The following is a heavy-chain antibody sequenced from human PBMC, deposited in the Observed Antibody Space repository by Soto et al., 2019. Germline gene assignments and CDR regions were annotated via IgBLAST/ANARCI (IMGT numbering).Heavy chain of an antibody. CDR3: ARFFDTFGGVIAGPRGGYFDY. V-gene: IGHV1-18*01. Sequence: ASVKVSCKASGYTFTSYGISWVRQAPGQGLEWMGWISAYNGNTNYAQKLQGRVTMTTDTSTSTAYIELRSLRSEDTAVYYCARFFDTFGGVIAGPRGGYFDYWGQGTLVTVSS. CDR1: GYTFTSYG. CDR2: ISAYNGNT. J-gene: IGHJ4*02. D-gene: IGHD3-16*02.